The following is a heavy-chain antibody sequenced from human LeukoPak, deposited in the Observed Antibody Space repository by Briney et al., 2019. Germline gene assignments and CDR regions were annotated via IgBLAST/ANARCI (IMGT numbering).Heavy chain of an antibody. CDR3: ARERPPTGLGWFAP. CDR1: GFTFSSYW. CDR2: INSDGYRT. D-gene: IGHD1-1*01. Sequence: GGSLRLSCAASGFTFSSYWMHWVRQAPGKGLVWVSRINSDGYRTHYTAYVKGPFTLPRDNTKNKLYLQMHSLRPEDTAVYYCARERPPTGLGWFAPWGQRTLVTVSS. V-gene: IGHV3-74*01. J-gene: IGHJ5*02.